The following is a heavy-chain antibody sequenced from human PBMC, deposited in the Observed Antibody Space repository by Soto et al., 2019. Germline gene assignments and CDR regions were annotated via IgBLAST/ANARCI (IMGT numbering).Heavy chain of an antibody. J-gene: IGHJ3*02. Sequence: ESLKISCKGSGYSFTSYWISWVRQMPGKGLEWMGRIDPSDSYTNYSPSFQGHVTISADKSISTAYLQWSSLKASDTAMYYCASRSYDSSGYYYSNAFDIWGQGTMVTVSS. CDR1: GYSFTSYW. V-gene: IGHV5-10-1*01. D-gene: IGHD3-22*01. CDR3: ASRSYDSSGYYYSNAFDI. CDR2: IDPSDSYT.